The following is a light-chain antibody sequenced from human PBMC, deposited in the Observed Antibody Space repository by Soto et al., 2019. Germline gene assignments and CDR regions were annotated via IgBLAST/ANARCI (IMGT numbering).Light chain of an antibody. CDR3: SSYRSTSNYV. J-gene: IGLJ1*01. V-gene: IGLV2-14*01. CDR1: SSDVGAYNY. Sequence: QSVLTQPASVSGSPGQSITISCTGTSSDVGAYNYVSWFQQHPDKVPKLIIYEVSNRPSGVSSRFSGSKSGNTASLTISGLQAEDEADYYCSSYRSTSNYVFGSGTKGTVL. CDR2: EVS.